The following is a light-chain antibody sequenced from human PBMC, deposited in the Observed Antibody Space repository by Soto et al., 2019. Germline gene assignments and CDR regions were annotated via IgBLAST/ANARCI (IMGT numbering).Light chain of an antibody. CDR3: KQRSNWIT. Sequence: EIVLTQSPATLSLSPGERATLSCRASQSVSSYLAWYQQKPGQAPRLLIYDASNRATGIPARFSGSGSGTDFTLTISRLEPEDFAVYYCKQRSNWITFGQRTRLAIK. J-gene: IGKJ5*01. CDR1: QSVSSY. V-gene: IGKV3-11*01. CDR2: DAS.